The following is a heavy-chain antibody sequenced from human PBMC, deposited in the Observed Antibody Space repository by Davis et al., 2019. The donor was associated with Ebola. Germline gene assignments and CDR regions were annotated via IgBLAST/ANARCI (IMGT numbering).Heavy chain of an antibody. J-gene: IGHJ5*02. CDR3: ASGRNNWFDP. CDR2: IYYSGSP. V-gene: IGHV4-59*01. Sequence: SETLSLTCAVYGGSFSGYYWSWIRQPPGKGLEWIGYIYYSGSPKYNPSLKSRAIISVDTSKNQFYLKLSSVTAADTAVYYCASGRNNWFDPWGQGTLVTVSS. D-gene: IGHD2-15*01. CDR1: GGSFSGYY.